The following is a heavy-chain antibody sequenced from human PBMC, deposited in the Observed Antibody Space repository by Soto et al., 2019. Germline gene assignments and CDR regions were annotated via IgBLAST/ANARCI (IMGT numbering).Heavy chain of an antibody. J-gene: IGHJ4*02. Sequence: ASVKVSCKASGYTFTGYYIHWVRQAPGQGLEWMGWINPNSGGTNYAQKFQGWVTMTRDTSINTAYMELTRLISDDTAVYYCATHSIAATGTPDPQFDHWGQGTLVTVSS. CDR1: GYTFTGYY. V-gene: IGHV1-2*04. D-gene: IGHD6-13*01. CDR3: ATHSIAATGTPDPQFDH. CDR2: INPNSGGT.